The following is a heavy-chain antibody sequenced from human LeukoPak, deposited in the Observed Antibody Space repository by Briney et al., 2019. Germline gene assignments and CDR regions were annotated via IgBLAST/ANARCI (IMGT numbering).Heavy chain of an antibody. Sequence: ASVKVSGKASGYTFTGYYMHWVRQAPGQGLEWMGWNNPNSGGTNYAQKFQGRVTMTRDTSISTAYMELSRLRFDDTAVYYCAREVGGSYYFRHFDYWGQGTLVTVSS. CDR1: GYTFTGYY. CDR2: NNPNSGGT. V-gene: IGHV1-2*02. D-gene: IGHD1-26*01. CDR3: AREVGGSYYFRHFDY. J-gene: IGHJ4*02.